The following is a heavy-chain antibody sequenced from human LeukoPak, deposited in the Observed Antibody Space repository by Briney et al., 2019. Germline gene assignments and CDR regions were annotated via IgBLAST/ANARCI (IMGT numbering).Heavy chain of an antibody. CDR1: GYTFTSYG. D-gene: IGHD2-15*01. Sequence: ASVTVSCKASGYTFTSYGISWVRQAPGQGLEWMGWISAYNGNTNYAQKLQGRVTMTTDTSTSTAYMELRSLRSDDTAVYYCARVSVVVVAVPGSGWFDPWGQGTLVTVSS. J-gene: IGHJ5*02. CDR3: ARVSVVVVAVPGSGWFDP. V-gene: IGHV1-18*01. CDR2: ISAYNGNT.